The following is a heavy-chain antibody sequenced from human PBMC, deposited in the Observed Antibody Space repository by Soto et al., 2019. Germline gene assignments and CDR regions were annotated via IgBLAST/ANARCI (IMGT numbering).Heavy chain of an antibody. Sequence: QVQLVESGGGVVQPGRSLRLSCAASGFTFSSYGMHWVRQAPGKGLEWVAVIWYDGSNKYYADSVKGRFTISRDNSKNMLYLQMNSLRAEDTAVYYCARELLSSFDYWGQGTLVTVSS. V-gene: IGHV3-33*01. CDR2: IWYDGSNK. J-gene: IGHJ4*02. CDR1: GFTFSSYG. D-gene: IGHD3-3*02. CDR3: ARELLSSFDY.